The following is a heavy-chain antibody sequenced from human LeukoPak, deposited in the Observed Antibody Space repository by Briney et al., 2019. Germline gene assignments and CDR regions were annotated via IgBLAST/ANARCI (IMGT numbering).Heavy chain of an antibody. CDR3: ARDRNFPRDQFDY. CDR2: ISGSGGST. D-gene: IGHD4-11*01. CDR1: GFTFSSYA. V-gene: IGHV3-23*01. Sequence: GGSLRLSCAASGFTFSSYAMSWVRQAPGKGLEWVSAISGSGGSTYYADSVKGRFTISRDNSKNTVYLQMKSLGAEDTAVYFCARDRNFPRDQFDYWGQGTLVTVSS. J-gene: IGHJ4*02.